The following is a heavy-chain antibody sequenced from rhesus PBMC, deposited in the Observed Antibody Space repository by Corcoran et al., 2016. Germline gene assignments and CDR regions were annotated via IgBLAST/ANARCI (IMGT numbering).Heavy chain of an antibody. CDR3: ARNYYSVNV. CDR2: INGYSGST. D-gene: IGHD3-16*01. CDR1: GASLSSNW. V-gene: IGHV4-80*01. J-gene: IGHJ4*01. Sequence: QVQLQESGPGLVKPSETLALTCTVSGASLSSNWWRWMRQPPGKGLGWMGEINGYSGSTNYNPSLKSRVTISKDASKNQFSLKLSSVTAADTAVYYCARNYYSVNVWGQGVLVTVSS.